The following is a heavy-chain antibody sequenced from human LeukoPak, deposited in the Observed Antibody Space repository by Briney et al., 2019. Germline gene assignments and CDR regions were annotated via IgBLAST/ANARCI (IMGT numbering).Heavy chain of an antibody. D-gene: IGHD6-13*01. Sequence: GGSLRLSCAASGFIFSDYYMTWIRQAPGKGLEYIAYISTGGRTIYYADSVKGRFTISGDNAKNSLYLQIHSLRVEDTAMYYCSRAPSSTWYKASFDYWGQGTLVAVSS. CDR3: SRAPSSTWYKASFDY. V-gene: IGHV3-11*01. J-gene: IGHJ4*02. CDR1: GFIFSDYY. CDR2: ISTGGRTI.